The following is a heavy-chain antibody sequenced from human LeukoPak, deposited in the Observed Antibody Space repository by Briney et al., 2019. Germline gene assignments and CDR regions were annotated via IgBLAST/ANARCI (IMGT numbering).Heavy chain of an antibody. CDR3: ARSYGDYYFDY. D-gene: IGHD4-17*01. CDR2: IYYSGST. Sequence: SETLSLTCTVSGGSISSYYWSWIRQPPGKGLEWIGCIYYSGSTNYNPSLKSRVTISVDTSKNQFSLKLSSVTAADTAVYYCARSYGDYYFDYWGQGTLVTVSS. V-gene: IGHV4-59*01. CDR1: GGSISSYY. J-gene: IGHJ4*02.